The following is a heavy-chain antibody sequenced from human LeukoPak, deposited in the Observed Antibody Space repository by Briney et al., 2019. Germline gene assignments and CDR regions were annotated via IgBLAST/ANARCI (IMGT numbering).Heavy chain of an antibody. J-gene: IGHJ5*02. V-gene: IGHV4-59*01. CDR2: IYYSGST. CDR1: GGSISSYY. CDR3: ARDSELLWFGDQNWFDP. D-gene: IGHD3-10*01. Sequence: SETLSLTCTVSGGSISSYYWSWIRQPPGKGLEWIGYIYYSGSTNYNPSLKSRVTISVDTSKNQFSLKLSSVTAADTAVYYCARDSELLWFGDQNWFDPWGQGTLVTVSS.